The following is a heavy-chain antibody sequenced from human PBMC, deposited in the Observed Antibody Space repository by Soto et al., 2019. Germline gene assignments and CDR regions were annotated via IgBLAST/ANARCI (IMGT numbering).Heavy chain of an antibody. Sequence: SETLSLTCTVSGGSVSSGSYYWSWIRQPPGKGLEWIGYIYYSGSTNYNPSLKSRVTISVDTSKNQFSVKLSSVTAADTAVYYCARDFEVRDPYGNYYYPMDVWGQGTTVTV. CDR2: IYYSGST. CDR3: ARDFEVRDPYGNYYYPMDV. V-gene: IGHV4-61*01. D-gene: IGHD3-10*01. J-gene: IGHJ6*02. CDR1: GGSVSSGSYY.